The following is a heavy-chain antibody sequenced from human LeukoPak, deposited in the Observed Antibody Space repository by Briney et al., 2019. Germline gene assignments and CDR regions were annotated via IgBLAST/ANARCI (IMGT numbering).Heavy chain of an antibody. J-gene: IGHJ4*02. CDR1: GFTFDDYA. CDR3: VREGGYCYGATCRYFDY. CDR2: ISWNSGSI. D-gene: IGHD2-15*01. Sequence: GRSLRLSCAASGFTFDDYAMHWVRQAPGKGLEWVSGISWNSGSIGYADSVKGRFTISRDNAKNSLYLQMNSLRAEDTAVYYCVREGGYCYGATCRYFDYWVQGILVTVSS. V-gene: IGHV3-9*01.